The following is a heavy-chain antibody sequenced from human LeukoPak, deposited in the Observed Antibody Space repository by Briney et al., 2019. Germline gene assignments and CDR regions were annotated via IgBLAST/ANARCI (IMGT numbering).Heavy chain of an antibody. V-gene: IGHV4-61*02. CDR3: ARAYTGYDWLDY. Sequence: SETLSLTCTVSGGSISSGSYYWSWIRQPAGKGLEWIGRVYTSGSTNYSPSLKSRVTISIDTSKNQFSLKLSSVTAADTAVYCCARAYTGYDWLDYWGQGTLVTVSS. CDR1: GGSISSGSYY. J-gene: IGHJ4*02. CDR2: VYTSGST. D-gene: IGHD5-12*01.